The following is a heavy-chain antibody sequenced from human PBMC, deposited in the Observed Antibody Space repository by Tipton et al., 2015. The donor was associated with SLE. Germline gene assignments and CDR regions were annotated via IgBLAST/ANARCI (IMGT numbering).Heavy chain of an antibody. D-gene: IGHD1-26*01. J-gene: IGHJ4*02. Sequence: TLSLTCIVSGGSINSSPYYWGWVRQTPGKGLEWLGSISFSGTTYFNPSLKSRVTLSRDTSKNQFSLNLNSVTAADTAFYFCARDIGLIGTGVTPLGDWGQGTRVTVSS. CDR3: ARDIGLIGTGVTPLGD. V-gene: IGHV4-39*07. CDR2: ISFSGTT. CDR1: GGSINSSPYY.